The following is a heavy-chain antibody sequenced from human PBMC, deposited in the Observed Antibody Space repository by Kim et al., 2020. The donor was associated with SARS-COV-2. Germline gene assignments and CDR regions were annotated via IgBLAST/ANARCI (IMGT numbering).Heavy chain of an antibody. V-gene: IGHV4-34*01. D-gene: IGHD3-9*01. CDR3: AGSYYDILTGLQH. J-gene: IGHJ1*01. Sequence: YNPSLKSRVTISVDTSKNQFSLKLSSVTAADTAVYYCAGSYYDILTGLQHWGQGTLVTVSS.